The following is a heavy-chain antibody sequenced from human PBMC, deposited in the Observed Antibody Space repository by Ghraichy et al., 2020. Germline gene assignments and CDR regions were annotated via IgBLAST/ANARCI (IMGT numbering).Heavy chain of an antibody. CDR3: ARESIRSGYCFDS. CDR1: GFTFSNYW. D-gene: IGHD3-3*01. V-gene: IGHV3-7*01. J-gene: IGHJ4*02. CDR2: IRQDGSEI. Sequence: GGSLRLSCAPSGFTFSNYWFSWVRQAPGKGLEWVANIRQDGSEIHYVDSVKGRFTISRDNVNNLVYLQMNSLRAEDTPLYYCARESIRSGYCFDSWGRGTLVTVSS.